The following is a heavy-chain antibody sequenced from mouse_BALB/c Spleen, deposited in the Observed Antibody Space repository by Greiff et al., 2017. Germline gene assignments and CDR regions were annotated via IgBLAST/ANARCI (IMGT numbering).Heavy chain of an antibody. V-gene: IGHV3-6*02. D-gene: IGHD1-2*01. CDR1: GYSITSGYY. CDR2: ISYDGSN. Sequence: DVKLQESGPGLVKPSQSLSLTCSVTGYSITSGYYWNWIRQFPGNKLEWMGYISYDGSNNYNPSLKNRISITRDTSKNQFFLKLNSVTTEDTATYYCARRFYGYPFAYWGQGTLVTVSA. J-gene: IGHJ3*01. CDR3: ARRFYGYPFAY.